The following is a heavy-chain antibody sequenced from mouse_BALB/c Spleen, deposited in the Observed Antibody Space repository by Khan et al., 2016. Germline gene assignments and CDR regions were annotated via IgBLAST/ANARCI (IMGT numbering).Heavy chain of an antibody. Sequence: EVKLLESGGGLVQPGGSLKLSCAASGFDFSRYWMSWVRQAPGKGLEWIGEINPDSSTINYTPSLKDKFIISRDNDKNTLYLQMSKVRSENTALYYCARLGYYGTMDYWGQGTSVTVSS. V-gene: IGHV4-1*02. D-gene: IGHD1-1*01. J-gene: IGHJ4*01. CDR1: GFDFSRYW. CDR3: ARLGYYGTMDY. CDR2: INPDSSTI.